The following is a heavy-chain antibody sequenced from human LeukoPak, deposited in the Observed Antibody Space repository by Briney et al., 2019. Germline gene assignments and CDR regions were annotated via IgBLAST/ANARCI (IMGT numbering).Heavy chain of an antibody. Sequence: GGSLRLSCAASGFTVSSNYMSWVRQAPGKGLEWVSVIYSGGSTYYADSVKGRFTISRDNSKNTLYLQMNSLRAEDTAVYYCAIVRDYGSGRPFDYWGQGTLVTVSS. CDR2: IYSGGST. D-gene: IGHD3-10*01. CDR3: AIVRDYGSGRPFDY. V-gene: IGHV3-66*01. J-gene: IGHJ4*02. CDR1: GFTVSSNY.